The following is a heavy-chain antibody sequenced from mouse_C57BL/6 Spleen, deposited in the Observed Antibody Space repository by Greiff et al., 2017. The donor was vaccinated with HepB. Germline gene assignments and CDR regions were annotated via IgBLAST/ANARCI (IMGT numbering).Heavy chain of an antibody. Sequence: QVQLQQSGAELVKPGASVKLSCKASGYTFTSYWMHWVKQRPGQGLEWIGMIHPNSGSTNYNEKFKSKATLTVDKSSSTAYMQLSSLTSEDSAVYYCARGGYYSNHWYFDVWGTGTTVTVSS. CDR2: IHPNSGST. D-gene: IGHD2-5*01. CDR1: GYTFTSYW. CDR3: ARGGYYSNHWYFDV. V-gene: IGHV1-64*01. J-gene: IGHJ1*03.